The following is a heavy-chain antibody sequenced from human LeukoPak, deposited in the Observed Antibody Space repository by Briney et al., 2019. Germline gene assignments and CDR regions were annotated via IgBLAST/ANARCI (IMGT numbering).Heavy chain of an antibody. CDR1: GFTFSRYW. CDR3: ARDRGVRGP. Sequence: GGSLRLSCAASGFTFSRYWMTWVRQAPGKGLEWVTYISSSSSTIYYADSVKGRFTISRDNAKNSLYLQMNSLRAEDTAVYYCARDRGVRGPWGQGTLVTVSS. D-gene: IGHD3-10*01. CDR2: ISSSSSTI. J-gene: IGHJ4*02. V-gene: IGHV3-48*01.